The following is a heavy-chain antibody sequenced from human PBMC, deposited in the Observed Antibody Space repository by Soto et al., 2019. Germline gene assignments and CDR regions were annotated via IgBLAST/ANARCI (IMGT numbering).Heavy chain of an antibody. CDR1: GFTFSDYF. Sequence: GGSLRLSCAASGFTFSDYFMSWIRQAPGKGLEWVSYISSSGSTIYYADSVKGRFTISRDNAKNSLYLQMNSLRAEDTAVYYCARYSSSSVCWFDPWGQGTLVTVSS. CDR3: ARYSSSSVCWFDP. J-gene: IGHJ5*02. CDR2: ISSSGSTI. D-gene: IGHD6-6*01. V-gene: IGHV3-11*01.